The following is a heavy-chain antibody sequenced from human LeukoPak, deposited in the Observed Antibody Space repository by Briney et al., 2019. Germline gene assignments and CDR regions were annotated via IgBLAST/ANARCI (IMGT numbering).Heavy chain of an antibody. CDR3: ARGRGWIDP. V-gene: IGHV3-7*01. CDR2: VNEDGSEQ. Sequence: GGSLRLSCAASGFTFTNNWMTWFRQAPGKGLEWVANVNEDGSEQNYLDPVKGRFTISRDNAKNSVYLQMNNLRVEETAVYYCARGRGWIDPWGQGTLVTVSS. D-gene: IGHD5-24*01. J-gene: IGHJ5*02. CDR1: GFTFTNNW.